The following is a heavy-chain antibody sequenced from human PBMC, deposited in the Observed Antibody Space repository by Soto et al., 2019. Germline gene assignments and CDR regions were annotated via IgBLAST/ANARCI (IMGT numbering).Heavy chain of an antibody. D-gene: IGHD3-10*01. CDR2: IYYSGST. CDR3: ARVSMVRGITYYYYYYGMDV. Sequence: SETLSLTCTVSGGSINSYYWSWIRQTPGKGLEWIGYIYYSGSTSYNPSLKSRVTISVDTSKNQFSLKLSSVTAADTAVYYCARVSMVRGITYYYYYYGMDVWGRGTTVTVSS. J-gene: IGHJ6*02. CDR1: GGSINSYY. V-gene: IGHV4-59*01.